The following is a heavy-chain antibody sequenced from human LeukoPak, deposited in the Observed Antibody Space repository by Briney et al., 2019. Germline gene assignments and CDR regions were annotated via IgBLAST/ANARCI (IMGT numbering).Heavy chain of an antibody. Sequence: ASVKVSCKASGYTFTSYYMHWVRQAPGQGLEWMGIINPSGGSTSYAQKFQGRVTMTRDTSTSTVYMELGSLRSEDTAVYYCARHRRRYYDSSGYYNYGMDVWGQGTTVTVSS. J-gene: IGHJ6*02. CDR3: ARHRRRYYDSSGYYNYGMDV. CDR1: GYTFTSYY. CDR2: INPSGGST. D-gene: IGHD3-22*01. V-gene: IGHV1-46*01.